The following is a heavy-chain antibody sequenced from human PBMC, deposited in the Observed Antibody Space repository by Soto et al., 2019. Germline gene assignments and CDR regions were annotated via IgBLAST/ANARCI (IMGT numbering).Heavy chain of an antibody. D-gene: IGHD5-12*01. CDR3: ASIPRRDGYNFDY. CDR1: GGSISSYY. CDR2: IYYSGST. V-gene: IGHV4-59*01. J-gene: IGHJ4*02. Sequence: SETLSLTCTVSGGSISSYYWSWIRQPPGKGLEWIGYIYYSGSTNYNPSLKGRVTISVDTSKNQFSLKLSSVTAADTAVYYCASIPRRDGYNFDYWGQGTLVTVSS.